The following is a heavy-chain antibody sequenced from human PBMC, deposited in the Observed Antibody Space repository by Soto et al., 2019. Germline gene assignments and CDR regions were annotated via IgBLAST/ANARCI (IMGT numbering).Heavy chain of an antibody. CDR3: ARHVGSGSYAYWYFDI. V-gene: IGHV4-39*01. D-gene: IGHD3-10*01. J-gene: IGHJ2*01. CDR2: IYYSGYT. CDR1: GGSINSNNYY. Sequence: PSETLSLTCSVSGGSINSNNYYWGWIRQPPGKGLEWIGSIYYSGYTYYNPSLKSRITTSLDTSKNQVSLKLSSVTAADTAVYYCARHVGSGSYAYWYFDIWGRGTLVTVSS.